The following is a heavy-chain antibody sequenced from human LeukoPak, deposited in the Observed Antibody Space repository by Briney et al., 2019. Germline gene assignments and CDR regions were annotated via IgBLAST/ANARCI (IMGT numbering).Heavy chain of an antibody. Sequence: ASVKISCKASGYTFTSYGISWVRQAPGQGLEWMGWISAYNGNTNYAQKLQGRVTMTTDTSTSTAYMELRSLRSDDTAVYYCARDADYVMWFDPWGQGTLVTVSS. D-gene: IGHD4-17*01. CDR1: GYTFTSYG. V-gene: IGHV1-18*01. CDR2: ISAYNGNT. J-gene: IGHJ5*02. CDR3: ARDADYVMWFDP.